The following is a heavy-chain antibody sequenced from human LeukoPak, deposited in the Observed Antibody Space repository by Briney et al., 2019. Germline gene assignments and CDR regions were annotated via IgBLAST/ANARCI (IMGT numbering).Heavy chain of an antibody. CDR1: GFTFSSYS. CDR2: ISSSSSYI. Sequence: GGSLRLSCAASGFTFSSYSMNWVRQAPGKGLEWVSSISSSSSYIYYADSVKGRFTISRDNAKNSLYLQMNSLRAEDTAVYYCARAVDTAPDYWGREPWSPSPQ. J-gene: IGHJ4*02. V-gene: IGHV3-21*01. CDR3: ARAVDTAPDY. D-gene: IGHD5-18*01.